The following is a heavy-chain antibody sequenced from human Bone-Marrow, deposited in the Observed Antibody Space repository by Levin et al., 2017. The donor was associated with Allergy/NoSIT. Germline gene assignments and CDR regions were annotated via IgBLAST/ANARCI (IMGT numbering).Heavy chain of an antibody. CDR1: GFSLSPSGVG. CDR2: IYWDDDK. J-gene: IGHJ5*02. D-gene: IGHD1-26*01. CDR3: AHRSGSHLPMKNWLDP. V-gene: IGHV2-5*02. Sequence: SGPTLVKPTQTLTLTCTFSGFSLSPSGVGVDWIRQSPGKALEWLALIYWDDDKRYSPSLKSRLTITKDTSKNQVVLTMTNMDPLDTATYYCAHRSGSHLPMKNWLDPWGQGIRVTVSS.